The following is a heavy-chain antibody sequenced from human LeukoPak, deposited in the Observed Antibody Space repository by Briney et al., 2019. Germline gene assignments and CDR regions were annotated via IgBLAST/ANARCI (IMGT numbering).Heavy chain of an antibody. D-gene: IGHD3-22*01. CDR2: IYHSGST. CDR3: ARGARSAYYYFDY. V-gene: IGHV4-31*03. Sequence: PSQTLSLTCSVAGGSISSSGYYWTWIRQPPGKGLEWIGCIYHSGSTYYQSSLKSRVTISVDTSKNQFSLKVTSVTAADTAVYYCARGARSAYYYFDYWGQGTLVTVSS. J-gene: IGHJ4*02. CDR1: GGSISSSGYY.